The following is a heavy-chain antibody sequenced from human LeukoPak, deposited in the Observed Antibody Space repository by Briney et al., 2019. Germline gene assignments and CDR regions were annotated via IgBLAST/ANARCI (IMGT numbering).Heavy chain of an antibody. V-gene: IGHV1-69*05. Sequence: EASVKVSCKASGGTFSSYAISWVRQAPGQWLEWMGRIIPIFGTANYAQKFQGRVTITTDESTSTAYMELSSLRSEDTAVYYCAMGSGENWFDPWGQGTLVTVSS. CDR3: AMGSGENWFDP. J-gene: IGHJ5*02. CDR1: GGTFSSYA. CDR2: IIPIFGTA. D-gene: IGHD3-10*01.